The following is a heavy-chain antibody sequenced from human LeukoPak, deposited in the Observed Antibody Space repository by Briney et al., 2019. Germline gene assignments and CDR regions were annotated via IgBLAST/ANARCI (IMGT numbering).Heavy chain of an antibody. CDR3: ARASIAAAGTRWFDP. J-gene: IGHJ5*02. CDR2: ISSSSSYI. Sequence: GGSLRLSCAASGFTFSSYSMNWVRQAPGKGLEWVSSISSSSSYIYYANSVKGRFTTSRDNAKNSLYLQMNSLRAEDTAVYYCARASIAAAGTRWFDPWGQATLVTVSS. CDR1: GFTFSSYS. V-gene: IGHV3-21*01. D-gene: IGHD6-13*01.